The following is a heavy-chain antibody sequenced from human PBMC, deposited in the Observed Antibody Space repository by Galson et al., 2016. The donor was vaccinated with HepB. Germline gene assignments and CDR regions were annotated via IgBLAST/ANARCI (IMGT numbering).Heavy chain of an antibody. Sequence: CAISGDSVSSNSAAWNWIRQSPSRGLEWLGRTYYRSKWYNDYAVSVQSRITINPDTSRNQFSLQLNSVTPEDTDVYYCTRVRHLARGMDVWGQGTTVTVSS. D-gene: IGHD5-12*01. CDR3: TRVRHLARGMDV. CDR1: GDSVSSNSAA. CDR2: TYYRSKWYN. J-gene: IGHJ6*02. V-gene: IGHV6-1*01.